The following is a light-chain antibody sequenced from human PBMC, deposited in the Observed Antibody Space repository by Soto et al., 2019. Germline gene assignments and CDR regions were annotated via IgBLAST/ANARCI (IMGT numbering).Light chain of an antibody. V-gene: IGLV2-14*01. J-gene: IGLJ1*01. Sequence: QSVLTQPASVSGSPGQSITISCTGTTSDVGRYNYVSWYQQHPGKAPKLIIYDVSNRPSGVSNRFSGSKSGNTASLTISGLQAEDEADYYCSSYTSRSTPYVFGTGTKVTVL. CDR3: SSYTSRSTPYV. CDR1: TSDVGRYNY. CDR2: DVS.